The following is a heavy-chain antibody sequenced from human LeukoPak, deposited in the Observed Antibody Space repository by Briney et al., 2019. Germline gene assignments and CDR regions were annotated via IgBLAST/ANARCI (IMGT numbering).Heavy chain of an antibody. CDR3: ARHCSSTSCRNWFDP. V-gene: IGHV4-39*01. D-gene: IGHD2-2*01. CDR1: GGSISSSSYS. J-gene: IGHJ5*02. Sequence: SETLSLTCTVSGGSISSSSYSWGWIRQPPGKGLEWIGSIYYSGSTYYNPSLKSRVTISVDTSKNQFSLKLSSVTAADTAVYYCARHCSSTSCRNWFDPWGQGTLVTVSS. CDR2: IYYSGST.